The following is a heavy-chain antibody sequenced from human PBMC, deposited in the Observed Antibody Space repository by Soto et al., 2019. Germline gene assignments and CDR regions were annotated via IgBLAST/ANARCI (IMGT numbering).Heavy chain of an antibody. CDR3: AKARDSSGYYYLGDNWFDP. V-gene: IGHV3-23*01. Sequence: VGSLRLSCAASGFTFSSFAMSWVRQAPGKGLDWVSAISGSGGSTYSADSVKGRFTISRDNSKNTLYLQMNSLRAEDTAVYYCAKARDSSGYYYLGDNWFDPWGQGTLVTVSS. CDR1: GFTFSSFA. J-gene: IGHJ5*02. D-gene: IGHD3-22*01. CDR2: ISGSGGST.